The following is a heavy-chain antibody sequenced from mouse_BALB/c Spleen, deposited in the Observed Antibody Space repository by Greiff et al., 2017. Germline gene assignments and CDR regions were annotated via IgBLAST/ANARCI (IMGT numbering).Heavy chain of an antibody. D-gene: IGHD1-3*01. Sequence: EVKVVESGGGLVQPGGSLKLSCAASGFTFSSYGMSWVRQTPDKRLELVATINSNGGSTYYPDSVKGRFTISRDNAKNTLYLQMSSLKSEDTAMYYCARDKGDWYFDVWGAGTTVTVSS. CDR3: ARDKGDWYFDV. CDR1: GFTFSSYG. J-gene: IGHJ1*01. V-gene: IGHV5-6-3*01. CDR2: INSNGGST.